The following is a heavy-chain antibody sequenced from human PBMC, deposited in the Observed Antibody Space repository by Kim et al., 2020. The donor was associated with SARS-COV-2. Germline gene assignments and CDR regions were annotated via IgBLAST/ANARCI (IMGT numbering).Heavy chain of an antibody. Sequence: GGSLRLSCAASGFTFSSYGMHWVRQAQGKGLEWVAVISYDGSNKYYADSVKGRFTISRDNSKNTLYLQMNSLRAEDTAVYYCAKGTLRYFDWLPSVFDY. CDR3: AKGTLRYFDWLPSVFDY. CDR1: GFTFSSYG. J-gene: IGHJ4*01. D-gene: IGHD3-9*01. CDR2: ISYDGSNK. V-gene: IGHV3-30*18.